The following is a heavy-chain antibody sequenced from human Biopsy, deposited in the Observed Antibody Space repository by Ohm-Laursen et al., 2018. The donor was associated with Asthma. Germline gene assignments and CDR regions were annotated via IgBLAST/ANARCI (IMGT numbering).Heavy chain of an antibody. CDR2: IWYDGSNK. CDR1: GFTFSSYG. Sequence: SLRLSCTASGFTFSSYGMNWVRQAPGKGLEWVAVIWYDGSNKYYADSVKGRFTISRDNSKNTLYLQMNSLRAEDTAVYFCARKARHGDYDFDYWGQGTLVTVSS. V-gene: IGHV3-33*01. D-gene: IGHD4-17*01. J-gene: IGHJ4*02. CDR3: ARKARHGDYDFDY.